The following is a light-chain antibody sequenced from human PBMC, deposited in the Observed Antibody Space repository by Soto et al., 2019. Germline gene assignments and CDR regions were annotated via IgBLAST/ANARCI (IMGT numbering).Light chain of an antibody. V-gene: IGLV2-14*01. CDR3: SSSTSTSTTCV. CDR2: EVS. CDR1: SSDVGGYNY. Sequence: QSALAQPASVSGSPGQSITISCTGTSSDVGGYNYVSWYQLHPGKAPKLIIYEVSHRPSGASNHFSGYKSGNTASLTISGLQAEDEADYYCSSSTSTSTTCVFGTGTKVTVL. J-gene: IGLJ1*01.